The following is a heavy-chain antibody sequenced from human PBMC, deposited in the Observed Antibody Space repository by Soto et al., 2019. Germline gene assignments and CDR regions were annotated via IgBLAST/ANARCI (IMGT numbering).Heavy chain of an antibody. D-gene: IGHD1-1*01. Sequence: EVQLLESVGGLVQPGGSVRLSCATAGFTFSMYAMTWARQATGKRLKWVSVITDSGRSTYYTDSVRGRFTISSDNSKDMVSLHLHILISEVTTVQYCAGFSSDGRTGYGCQATLVTVSS. CDR2: ITDSGRST. J-gene: IGHJ4*02. CDR3: AGFSSDGRTGY. V-gene: IGHV3-23*01. CDR1: GFTFSMYA.